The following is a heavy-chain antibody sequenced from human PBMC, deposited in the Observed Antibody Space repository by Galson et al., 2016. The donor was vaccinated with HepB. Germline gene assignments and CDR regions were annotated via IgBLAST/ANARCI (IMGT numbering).Heavy chain of an antibody. Sequence: SVKVSCKASGYTFTSFGISWVRQAPGQGLEWMGWINPYNGNTNYAQKFQDRVTMTTDTSTSTAYMSLRSLTSDDATVYYCARDRDFWSGYFDYCGQGTLVTVSS. CDR1: GYTFTSFG. J-gene: IGHJ4*02. CDR3: ARDRDFWSGYFDY. V-gene: IGHV1-18*01. CDR2: INPYNGNT. D-gene: IGHD3-3*01.